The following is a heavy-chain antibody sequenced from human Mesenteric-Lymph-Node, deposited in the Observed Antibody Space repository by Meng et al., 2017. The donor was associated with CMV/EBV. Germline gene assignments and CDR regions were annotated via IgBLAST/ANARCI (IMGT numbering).Heavy chain of an antibody. J-gene: IGHJ3*02. Sequence: GGSLRLSCAASGFTFSSYWMSWVRQAPGKGLEWVANIKQDGSEKYYVDSVKGRFTISRENAKNSLYLQMNSLRAEDTAVYYCARGRGSSWFGNDAFDIWGQGTMVTVSS. CDR1: GFTFSSYW. CDR3: ARGRGSSWFGNDAFDI. CDR2: IKQDGSEK. D-gene: IGHD3-10*01. V-gene: IGHV3-7*01.